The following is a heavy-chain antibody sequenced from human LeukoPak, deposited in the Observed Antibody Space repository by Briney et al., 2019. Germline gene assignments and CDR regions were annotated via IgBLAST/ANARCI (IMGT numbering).Heavy chain of an antibody. CDR2: IYPGDSDT. CDR1: GYCFTSYW. V-gene: IGHV5-51*01. Sequence: GASLKISCKGSGYCFTSYWNGWVRQMPGKGLEWVGIIYPGDSDTRYSPSFQGQVTISADKSISTAYLQWSSLKASDTAMYYCARLGRGYSGYDTGWFDPWGQGTLVTVSS. D-gene: IGHD5-12*01. CDR3: ARLGRGYSGYDTGWFDP. J-gene: IGHJ5*02.